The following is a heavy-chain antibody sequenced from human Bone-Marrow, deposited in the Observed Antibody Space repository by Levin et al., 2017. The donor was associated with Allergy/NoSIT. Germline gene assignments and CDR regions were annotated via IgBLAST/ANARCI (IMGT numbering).Heavy chain of an antibody. J-gene: IGHJ4*02. D-gene: IGHD2-21*01. Sequence: GGSLRLSCAASGFTFSTYWMSWVRQVPGKGLEWVANIRQDGGEKYYVDSVKGRFTISRDNAKTSLYLQMNSLRVEDTALYYCARDQAYERGGNDCWGQGTLVTVSS. CDR1: GFTFSTYW. CDR2: IRQDGGEK. CDR3: ARDQAYERGGNDC. V-gene: IGHV3-7*01.